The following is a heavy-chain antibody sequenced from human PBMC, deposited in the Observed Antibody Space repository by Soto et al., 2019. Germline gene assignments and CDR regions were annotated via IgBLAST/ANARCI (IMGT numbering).Heavy chain of an antibody. J-gene: IGHJ4*02. CDR2: IIPILGIA. CDR1: GGTFSSYT. V-gene: IGHV1-69*02. D-gene: IGHD5-12*01. CDR3: ATRSWDIMVATIQADNFDS. Sequence: SVKVSCKASGGTFSSYTISWVRQAPGQGLEWMGRIIPILGIANYAQKFQGRVTSTADKSTSTADMGLSSLRSEAPAVYSCATRSWDIMVATIQADNFDSGGQETLVPVS.